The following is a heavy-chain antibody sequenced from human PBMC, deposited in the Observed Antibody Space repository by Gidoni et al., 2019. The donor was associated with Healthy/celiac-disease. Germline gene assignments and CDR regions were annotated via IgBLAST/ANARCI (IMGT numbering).Heavy chain of an antibody. CDR1: GFTFTSYG. J-gene: IGHJ6*02. Sequence: QVQLVESGGGVVQPGRSLRLSCAASGFTFTSYGMHWVRQAPGKGLEWVAVISYDGRNKYYADSVKGRFTISRDNSKNTLYLQMNSLRAEDTAVYYCAKDQVQLRTRGYYGMDVWGQGTTVTVSS. D-gene: IGHD2-2*01. CDR3: AKDQVQLRTRGYYGMDV. CDR2: ISYDGRNK. V-gene: IGHV3-30*18.